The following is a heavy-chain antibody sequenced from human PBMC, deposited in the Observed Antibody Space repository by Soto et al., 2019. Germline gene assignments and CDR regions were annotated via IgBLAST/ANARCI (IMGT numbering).Heavy chain of an antibody. CDR3: ARLSNRAGYSSSWYFGWFDP. CDR2: IYPGDSDT. D-gene: IGHD6-13*01. Sequence: PGESLKISCKGSGYSFTSYWIGWVRQMPGKGLEWMGIIYPGDSDTRYNPSFQGQVTISADKSISTAYLQWSSLKASDTAMYYCARLSNRAGYSSSWYFGWFDPWGQGTLVTVSS. J-gene: IGHJ5*02. V-gene: IGHV5-51*01. CDR1: GYSFTSYW.